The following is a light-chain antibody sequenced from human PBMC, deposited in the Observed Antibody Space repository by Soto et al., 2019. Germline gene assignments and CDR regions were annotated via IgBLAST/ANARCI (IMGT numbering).Light chain of an antibody. V-gene: IGLV2-14*03. Sequence: QSALTQPASVSGSPGQSITISCTGTSSDVGGYNYVSWYQQHPGKVPKLMIYDVSNRPSGVSNRFSGSKYGNTASLTISGIQAEDESDYYCSSYPSSSSCVFGTGTKLTV. CDR2: DVS. CDR1: SSDVGGYNY. J-gene: IGLJ1*01. CDR3: SSYPSSSSCV.